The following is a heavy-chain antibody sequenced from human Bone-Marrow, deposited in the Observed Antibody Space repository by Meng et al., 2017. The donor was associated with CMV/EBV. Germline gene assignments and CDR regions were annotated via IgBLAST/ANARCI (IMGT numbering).Heavy chain of an antibody. CDR1: GFTFSSYW. CDR2: IKQDGSEK. Sequence: GESLKISCAASGFTFSSYWMSWVRQAPGKGLEWVANIKQDGSEKYYVDSVKGRFTISRDNAKNSLYLQMNSLRAEDTAVYYCARAATYYDFWSGPLRRHYFDYWGQGTLVTVSS. CDR3: ARAATYYDFWSGPLRRHYFDY. D-gene: IGHD3-3*01. J-gene: IGHJ4*02. V-gene: IGHV3-7*01.